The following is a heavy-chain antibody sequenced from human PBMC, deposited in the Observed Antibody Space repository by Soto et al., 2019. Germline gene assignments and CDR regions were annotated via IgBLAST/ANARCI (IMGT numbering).Heavy chain of an antibody. CDR3: AKDRSTMRWFDP. CDR1: GASVRSYH. Sequence: SETLSLTCAVSGASVRSYHWSWIRQAAGKGLEWIGRVQMSGTTNYNPSLKTRVTMSLDTSRNEVSLTMTSVTAADTAVYFCAKDRSTMRWFDPWGQGILVTVS. V-gene: IGHV4-4*07. J-gene: IGHJ5*02. D-gene: IGHD1-1*01. CDR2: VQMSGTT.